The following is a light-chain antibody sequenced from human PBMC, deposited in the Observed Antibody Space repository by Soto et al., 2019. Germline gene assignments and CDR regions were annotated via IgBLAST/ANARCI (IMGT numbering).Light chain of an antibody. CDR3: QHYNSYSPRT. CDR2: KAS. J-gene: IGKJ1*01. Sequence: DIQMTQSPSTLSASVGDRVTITCRASQSISSWLAWYQQKPGKAPKLLIYKASSLESGVPSRFSGSGSGTEFTLTISSLQPDDFATYYCQHYNSYSPRTFGQGTKVEIK. V-gene: IGKV1-5*03. CDR1: QSISSW.